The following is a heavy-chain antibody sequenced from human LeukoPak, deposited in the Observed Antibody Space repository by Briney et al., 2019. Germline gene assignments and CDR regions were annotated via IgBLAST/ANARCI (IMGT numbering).Heavy chain of an antibody. J-gene: IGHJ4*02. CDR2: IYYSVST. CDR3: VRHEEDSSGWYGLGY. Sequence: SETLSLTCTVSGGSISGYYWSWVRQPPGKGLEWIGFIYYSVSTSYNPSLKSRVTMSVDTSKNHFSLKLTSVTAADTAVYYCVRHEEDSSGWYGLGYWGQGTLVTASS. D-gene: IGHD6-13*01. CDR1: GGSISGYY. V-gene: IGHV4-59*08.